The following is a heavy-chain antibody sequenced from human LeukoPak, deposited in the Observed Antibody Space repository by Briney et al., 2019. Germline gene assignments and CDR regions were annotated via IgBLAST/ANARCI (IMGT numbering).Heavy chain of an antibody. CDR3: ARDRGDTAMAHPFDY. D-gene: IGHD5-18*01. CDR1: GGSISSYY. Sequence: SETLSLTCTVYGGSISSYYWSWLRQPPGKGLEWIGYIYYSGSTNYNPSLKSRVTISVDTSNNQFSLKLSSVTAADTAVYYCARDRGDTAMAHPFDYWGQGTLVTVSS. V-gene: IGHV4-59*01. J-gene: IGHJ4*02. CDR2: IYYSGST.